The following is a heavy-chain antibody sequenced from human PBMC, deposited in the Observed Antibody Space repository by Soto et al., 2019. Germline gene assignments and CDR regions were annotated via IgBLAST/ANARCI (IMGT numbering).Heavy chain of an antibody. CDR2: IYYSGST. CDR1: GGSISSGGYY. D-gene: IGHD1-26*01. Sequence: TLSLTCTVSGGSISSGGYYWSWSRQHPGKGLEWIGYIYYSGSTYYNPSLKSRVTISVDTSKNQFSLKLSSVTAADTAVYYCARKGATSLPFDPWGQGTLVTVSS. CDR3: ARKGATSLPFDP. V-gene: IGHV4-31*03. J-gene: IGHJ5*02.